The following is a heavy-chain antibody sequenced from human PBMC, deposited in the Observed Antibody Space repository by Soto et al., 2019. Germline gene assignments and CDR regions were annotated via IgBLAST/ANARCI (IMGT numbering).Heavy chain of an antibody. V-gene: IGHV1-18*01. CDR2: ISAHNGKT. D-gene: IGHD1-1*01. CDR1: GYAFTTYG. J-gene: IGHJ4*02. CDR3: ARGRYGDY. Sequence: QVHLVQSGAEVKKPGASVKVSCKGSGYAFTTYGITWVRQAPGQGLEWMGWISAHNGKTNYAQKFQGRVTVTRDTSTSTAYMEMRSLRTDDTAVYYWARGRYGDYWCSGAVVTVSS.